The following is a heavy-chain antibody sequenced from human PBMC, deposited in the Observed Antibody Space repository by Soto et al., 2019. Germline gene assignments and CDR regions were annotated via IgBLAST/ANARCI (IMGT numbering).Heavy chain of an antibody. J-gene: IGHJ6*02. V-gene: IGHV3-53*01. CDR3: ARQTVGYYYYAMDV. CDR2: IYTDGRT. CDR1: GFTVSYTY. Sequence: EVQVVESGGGLIQLGGSLRLSCAASGFTVSYTYMSWVRQAPGKGLEWVSLIYTDGRTYYADSVKGRFTISRDNSKNTLYLQMNSLRAEDTAVYYCARQTVGYYYYAMDVWGQGTTVTVSS.